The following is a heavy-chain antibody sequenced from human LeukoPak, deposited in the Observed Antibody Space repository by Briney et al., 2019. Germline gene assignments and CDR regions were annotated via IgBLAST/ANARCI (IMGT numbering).Heavy chain of an antibody. V-gene: IGHV3-21*01. D-gene: IGHD4-17*01. CDR3: ARVAYGDYGFDY. Sequence: GGSLRLSCAASGFTFSSYSMNWVRQAPGKGLEWVSSISSSSSYIYYADSVKGRFTISRDNAKNSLYLQMNSLRAEDTAVYYCARVAYGDYGFDYWGQGTLVTVSS. CDR2: ISSSSSYI. CDR1: GFTFSSYS. J-gene: IGHJ4*02.